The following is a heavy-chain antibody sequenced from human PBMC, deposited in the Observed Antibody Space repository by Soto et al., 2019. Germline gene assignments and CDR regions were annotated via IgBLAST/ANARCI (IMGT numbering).Heavy chain of an antibody. Sequence: EVKVVESGGGLVQPGGSLRLSCAASGFTFSNYWMSWVRQAPGKGLEWVANIKQDGSEKYYVDSVKGRFTISRDNAKNSLYLQMNSLRAEDTALYYCARRGAGFGFWGQGTLVTVSS. CDR3: ARRGAGFGF. CDR1: GFTFSNYW. CDR2: IKQDGSEK. D-gene: IGHD3-16*01. J-gene: IGHJ4*02. V-gene: IGHV3-7*01.